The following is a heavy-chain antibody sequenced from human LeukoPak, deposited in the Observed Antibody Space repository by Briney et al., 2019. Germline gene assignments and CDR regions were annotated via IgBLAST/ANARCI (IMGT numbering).Heavy chain of an antibody. J-gene: IGHJ4*02. CDR1: GGTFSSYA. CDR3: ARVWDFRQQEHDFDY. D-gene: IGHD1/OR15-1a*01. Sequence: ASVKVSCKASGGTFSSYAISWVRQAPGQGLEWMGWINPNSGGTNYAQKFQGRVTMTRDTSISTAYMELSRLRSDDTAVYYCARVWDFRQQEHDFDYWGQGTLVTVSS. CDR2: INPNSGGT. V-gene: IGHV1-2*02.